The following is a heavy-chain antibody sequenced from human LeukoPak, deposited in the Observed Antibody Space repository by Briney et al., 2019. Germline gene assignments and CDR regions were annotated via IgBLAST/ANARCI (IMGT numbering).Heavy chain of an antibody. V-gene: IGHV3-30*04. CDR2: ISYDESNQ. J-gene: IGHJ4*02. D-gene: IGHD5-18*01. CDR3: ARYSYGHFDY. CDR1: GFTVSSYA. Sequence: GRSLRLSCAASGFTVSSYAMHWVRQAPGKGLEWLAVISYDESNQYYADSVKGRFTISRDNSKNTLSLQMNSLRVEDTAVYYCARYSYGHFDYWGQGTLVTVSS.